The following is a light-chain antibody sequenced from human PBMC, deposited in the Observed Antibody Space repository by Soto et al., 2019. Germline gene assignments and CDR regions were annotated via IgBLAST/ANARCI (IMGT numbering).Light chain of an antibody. CDR3: SSYTSSSTLYV. CDR1: MRDVGAYNL. Sequence: QSVLTQPASVSGSAGQSITISCSGTMRDVGAYNLVSWYQQHPGKAPKLMIYEVSNRPSGVSNRFSGSKSGNTASLTISGLQAEDEADYYCSSYTSSSTLYVFGTGTQLTVL. CDR2: EVS. J-gene: IGLJ1*01. V-gene: IGLV2-14*01.